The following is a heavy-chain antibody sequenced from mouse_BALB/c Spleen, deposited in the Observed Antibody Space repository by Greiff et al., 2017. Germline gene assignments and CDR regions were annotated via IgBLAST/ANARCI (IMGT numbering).Heavy chain of an antibody. CDR1: GFTFSSYA. J-gene: IGHJ2*01. V-gene: IGHV5-9-4*01. D-gene: IGHD3-3*01. Sequence: EVQLVESGGGLVKPGGSLKLSCAASGFTFSSYAMSWVRQSPEKRLEWVAEISSGGSYTYYPDTVTGRFTISRDNAKNTLYLEMSSLRSEDTAMYYCARDAEGREGTWFDYWGQGTTLTVSS. CDR2: ISSGGSYT. CDR3: ARDAEGREGTWFDY.